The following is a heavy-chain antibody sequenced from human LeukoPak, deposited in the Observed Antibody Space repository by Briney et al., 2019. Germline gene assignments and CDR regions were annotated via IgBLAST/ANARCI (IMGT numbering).Heavy chain of an antibody. D-gene: IGHD3-22*01. CDR2: ISAYNGNT. V-gene: IGHV1-18*01. CDR1: GYTFTSYG. Sequence: ASVKVSCKASGYTFTSYGISWVRQAPGQGLEWMGWISAYNGNTNYVQKLQGRVTMTTDTSTSTAYMELRSLRSDDTAVYYCARAYYYDSSGDYYYGMDVWGQGTPVTVS. CDR3: ARAYYYDSSGDYYYGMDV. J-gene: IGHJ6*02.